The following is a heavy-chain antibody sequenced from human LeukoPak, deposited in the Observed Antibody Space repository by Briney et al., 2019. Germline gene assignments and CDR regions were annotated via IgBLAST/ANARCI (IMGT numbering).Heavy chain of an antibody. D-gene: IGHD3-10*01. V-gene: IGHV3-30-3*01. J-gene: IGHJ4*02. CDR2: TSYDGSNI. CDR3: AREGPSGSPPADF. Sequence: GGSLRLSCAASGFTFTSRAIHWVRQAPGKGLEWVAITSYDGSNIYYAESVKGRFTISRDNSKNTLYLQMNSLRAEDTAVSYCAREGPSGSPPADFWGQGTLVTVSS. CDR1: GFTFTSRA.